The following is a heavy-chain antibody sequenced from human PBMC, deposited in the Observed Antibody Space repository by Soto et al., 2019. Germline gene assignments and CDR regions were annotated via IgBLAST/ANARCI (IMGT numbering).Heavy chain of an antibody. Sequence: QVQLVQSGAEVKKPGASVKVSCKASGYTFTGYYIHWVRQAPGQRLEWMGWSNHNSGDTNIAQRFQGRVTMTTDKSINRAYMAMSRLRSDDTAVYYCARDYSGSENWFDPWGQGTLVTVSS. J-gene: IGHJ5*02. CDR2: SNHNSGDT. V-gene: IGHV1-2*02. D-gene: IGHD3-10*01. CDR3: ARDYSGSENWFDP. CDR1: GYTFTGYY.